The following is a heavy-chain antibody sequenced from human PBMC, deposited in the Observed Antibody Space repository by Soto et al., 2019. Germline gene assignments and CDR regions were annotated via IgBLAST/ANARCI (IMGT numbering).Heavy chain of an antibody. J-gene: IGHJ4*02. Sequence: GGSLRLSCTTSGFTFSSYGMHWVRQAPGKGLEWLAVISYDANNKYYADFVKGRFSNSRDNSKNTLYLQMDSLRAEDTALYYCAKAYAVPAATASFDYWGQGTLVTVSS. CDR3: AKAYAVPAATASFDY. CDR1: GFTFSSYG. CDR2: ISYDANNK. V-gene: IGHV3-30*18. D-gene: IGHD2-2*01.